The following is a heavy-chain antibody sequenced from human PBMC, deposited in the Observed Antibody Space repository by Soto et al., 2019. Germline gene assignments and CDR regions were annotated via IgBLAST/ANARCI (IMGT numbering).Heavy chain of an antibody. J-gene: IGHJ4*02. Sequence: EVQLVESGGGLVQPGRSLRLSCAASGFTFDDYAMHWVRQAPGKGLEWVTGISWNSVTLGYADSVKGRFTISRDNAKNSLYLQMSSLRPEDTAFYYCARGLYYYTTSGYPHYWGQGTLVTVSS. D-gene: IGHD3-22*01. V-gene: IGHV3-9*01. CDR1: GFTFDDYA. CDR2: ISWNSVTL. CDR3: ARGLYYYTTSGYPHY.